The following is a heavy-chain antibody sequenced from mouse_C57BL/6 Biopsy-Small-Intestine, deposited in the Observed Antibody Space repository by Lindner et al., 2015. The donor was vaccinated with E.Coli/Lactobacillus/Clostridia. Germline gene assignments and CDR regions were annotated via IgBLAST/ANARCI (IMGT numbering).Heavy chain of an antibody. CDR1: GFSLTSYE. D-gene: IGHD2-5*01. Sequence: VQLQESGPGLVAPSQSLLITCTVSGFSLTSYEINWVRQPPGKGLEWLGVIWTGGSTNYNSALISRLSISKDNSKSLVFLKMNSLQTADTAIYYCVRAYYTNYEAMDYWGQGTSVTVSS. CDR3: VRAYYTNYEAMDY. CDR2: IWTGGST. V-gene: IGHV2S3*01. J-gene: IGHJ4*01.